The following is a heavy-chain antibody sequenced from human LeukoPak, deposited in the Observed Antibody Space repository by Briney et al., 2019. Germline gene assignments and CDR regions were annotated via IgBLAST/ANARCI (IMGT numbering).Heavy chain of an antibody. Sequence: PGGSLRLSCAASGFTFSSYGMHWVRQAPAKGLECVAVISYEGSNKYYADSVKGRFTISRDNSKNTLYLQMNSLRAEDTAVYYCAKERPPFIARDYYYGMDVWGQGTTVTVSS. D-gene: IGHD6-13*01. J-gene: IGHJ6*02. V-gene: IGHV3-30*18. CDR2: ISYEGSNK. CDR1: GFTFSSYG. CDR3: AKERPPFIARDYYYGMDV.